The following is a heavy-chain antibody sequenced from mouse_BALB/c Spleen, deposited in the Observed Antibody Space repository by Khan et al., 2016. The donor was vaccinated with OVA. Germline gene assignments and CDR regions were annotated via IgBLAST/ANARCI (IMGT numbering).Heavy chain of an antibody. CDR3: ANHGGSYAWLTY. Sequence: VELVESGAELAKPGASVKMSCKASGYTFTSYWMHWVKQRPGQGLEWLGYINPSTGYTEYNQRFTDKATLTEDKSSSTAYMQLSSLTSEESAVYYCANHGGSYAWLTYWGQGTLVTVSA. J-gene: IGHJ3*01. CDR2: INPSTGYT. V-gene: IGHV1-7*01. CDR1: GYTFTSYW. D-gene: IGHD2-12*01.